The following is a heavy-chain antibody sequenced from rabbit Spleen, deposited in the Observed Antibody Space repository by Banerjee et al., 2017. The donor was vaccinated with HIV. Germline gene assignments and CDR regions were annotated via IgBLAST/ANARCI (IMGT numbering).Heavy chain of an antibody. D-gene: IGHD4-2*01. CDR3: ARDAAGREDFNL. V-gene: IGHV1S45*01. CDR2: IDIVKSGST. CDR1: GLDFSSRYW. Sequence: HEQLEESGGDLVKLGASLTLTCKASGLDFSSRYWICWVRQAPGKGPEWIACIDIVKSGSTYYASWAKGRFTISKTSSTTVTLQMTSLTAADTATYFCARDAAGREDFNLWGPGTLVTVS. J-gene: IGHJ4*01.